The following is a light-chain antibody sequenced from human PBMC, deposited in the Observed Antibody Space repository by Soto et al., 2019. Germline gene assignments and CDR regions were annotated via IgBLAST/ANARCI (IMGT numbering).Light chain of an antibody. CDR2: DAS. CDR3: QQRSNWPPT. V-gene: IGKV3-11*01. CDR1: QGVSSY. J-gene: IGKJ1*01. Sequence: EIVLTQSPATLSLSPGERATLSCRASQGVSSYLAWYQQKPGQAPRLLIYDASNRATGIPARFSGSGSGTDFTLTISSLEPEDFAVYYCQQRSNWPPTFGQGTK.